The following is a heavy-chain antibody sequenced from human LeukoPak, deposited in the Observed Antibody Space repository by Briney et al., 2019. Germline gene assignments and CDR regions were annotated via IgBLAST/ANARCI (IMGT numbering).Heavy chain of an antibody. CDR3: AKDPYGDYVRYFDY. CDR1: GFTFRNYV. Sequence: PGGSLGLSCAASGFTFRNYVIHWVRQAPGKGLEWVSGISGSGGGTYYADSVKGRFTISRDNSKNTLYLQMNSLRAEDTAVYYCAKDPYGDYVRYFDYWGQGTLVTVSS. J-gene: IGHJ4*02. V-gene: IGHV3-23*01. D-gene: IGHD4-17*01. CDR2: ISGSGGGT.